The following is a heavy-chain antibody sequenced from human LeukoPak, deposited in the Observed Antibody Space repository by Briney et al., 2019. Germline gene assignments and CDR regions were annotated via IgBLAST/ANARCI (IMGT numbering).Heavy chain of an antibody. Sequence: GGSLRLSCAASGFSFSSYSMNWVRQAPGTGLEGVSSITSSSSHEYYADSVKGRFTISRDNAKNSLYLQMNSLIAEDTAVYYCARAEMATITYPVYWGQGTPVTVSS. J-gene: IGHJ4*02. V-gene: IGHV3-21*04. CDR2: ITSSSSHE. D-gene: IGHD5-24*01. CDR3: ARAEMATITYPVY. CDR1: GFSFSSYS.